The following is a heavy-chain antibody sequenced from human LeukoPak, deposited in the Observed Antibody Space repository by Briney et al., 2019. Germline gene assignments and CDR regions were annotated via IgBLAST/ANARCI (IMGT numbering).Heavy chain of an antibody. V-gene: IGHV1-2*02. Sequence: ASVKVSCKASGYTFTGYYMHWVRQAPGQGLEWMGWINPNSGGTNYAQKFQGRVTMTRDTSISTAYMELSRLRSDDTAVYYCARFMVRGVQIFDYWGQGTLVTGSS. CDR1: GYTFTGYY. CDR3: ARFMVRGVQIFDY. CDR2: INPNSGGT. J-gene: IGHJ4*02. D-gene: IGHD3-10*01.